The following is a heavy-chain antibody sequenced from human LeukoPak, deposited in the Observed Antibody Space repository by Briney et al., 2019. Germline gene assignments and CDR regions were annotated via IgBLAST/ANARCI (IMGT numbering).Heavy chain of an antibody. Sequence: ASEKVSCKASGYTFTNYYIHWVRQAPGQGLEWMGLIDPSGSSTSYAQKLQGRVTLTRDTSTSTVYMQLSSLRSDDTAVYYCSRGSSGSYFNYFNFWGQGTLVTVSS. J-gene: IGHJ4*02. CDR2: IDPSGSST. D-gene: IGHD1-26*01. CDR3: SRGSSGSYFNYFNF. CDR1: GYTFTNYY. V-gene: IGHV1-46*04.